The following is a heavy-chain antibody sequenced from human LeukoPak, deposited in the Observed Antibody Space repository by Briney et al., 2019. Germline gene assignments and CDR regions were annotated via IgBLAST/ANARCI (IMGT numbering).Heavy chain of an antibody. CDR2: INPNSGGT. CDR3: ASSGAYYNSSGYPSW. CDR1: GYTFTGYY. V-gene: IGHV1-2*02. D-gene: IGHD3-22*01. Sequence: GASVKVSCKASGYTFTGYYMHWVRQAPGQGLEWMGWINPNSGGTNYAQKFQGRVTMTRDTSISTAYMELSRLRSDDTAVYYCASSGAYYNSSGYPSWWGQGTLVTVSS. J-gene: IGHJ4*02.